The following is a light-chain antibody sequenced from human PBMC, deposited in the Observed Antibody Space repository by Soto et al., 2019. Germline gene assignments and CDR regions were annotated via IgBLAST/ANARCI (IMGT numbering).Light chain of an antibody. V-gene: IGKV1-5*01. CDR1: QSINSW. J-gene: IGKJ1*01. CDR3: QQYNSYPGT. CDR2: DAS. Sequence: DIQMTQSPSTLSASVGARVTITCRASQSINSWLAWYQQKPGKAPKPMIYDASSLESGVPSRFSGSGSGKEFTLTISSLQPDEFATYYCQQYNSYPGTFGQGTKVDI.